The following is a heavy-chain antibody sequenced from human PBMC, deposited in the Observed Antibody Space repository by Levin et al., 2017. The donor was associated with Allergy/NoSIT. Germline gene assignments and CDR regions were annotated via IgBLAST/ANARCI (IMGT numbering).Heavy chain of an antibody. V-gene: IGHV3-23*01. Sequence: AGGSLRLSCVASGFTFGNCALNWVRQAPGKGLEWVSFITATGGTTFYADSVKGRFTVSRDNAKNTLYLQMDGLRGDDTAMYYCAKGWENSTWHYCDSWGQGTLVTVSS. CDR1: GFTFGNCA. CDR2: ITATGGTT. D-gene: IGHD2/OR15-2a*01. CDR3: AKGWENSTWHYCDS. J-gene: IGHJ4*02.